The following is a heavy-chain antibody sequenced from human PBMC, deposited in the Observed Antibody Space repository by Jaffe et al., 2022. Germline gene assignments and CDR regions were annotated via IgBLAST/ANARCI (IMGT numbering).Heavy chain of an antibody. J-gene: IGHJ4*02. Sequence: VQLVESGGDLVQPGGSLRLSCATSGFTVRSNSWSWVRQAPGKGLEWVSVIYDDERMSYADSVKGRFTVSRDNSKNTLFLHMKSLRIQDTAVYFCARDGALMESGNYLGVSYWGQGTLVVVSA. CDR1: GFTVRSNS. D-gene: IGHD2-8*01. CDR2: IYDDERM. V-gene: IGHV3-66*02. CDR3: ARDGALMESGNYLGVSY.